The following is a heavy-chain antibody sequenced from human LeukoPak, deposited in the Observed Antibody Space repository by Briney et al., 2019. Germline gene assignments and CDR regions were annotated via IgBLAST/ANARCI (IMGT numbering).Heavy chain of an antibody. D-gene: IGHD3-22*01. CDR1: GFTFSDYY. CDR3: ARESASYYCDSSGPKDAFDI. Sequence: GGFLRLSCAASGFTFSDYYMSWIRQAPGKGLEWVSYISSSGSTIYYADSVKGRFTISRDNAKNSLYLQMNSLRAEDTAVYYCARESASYYCDSSGPKDAFDIWGQGTMVTVSS. V-gene: IGHV3-11*01. J-gene: IGHJ3*02. CDR2: ISSSGSTI.